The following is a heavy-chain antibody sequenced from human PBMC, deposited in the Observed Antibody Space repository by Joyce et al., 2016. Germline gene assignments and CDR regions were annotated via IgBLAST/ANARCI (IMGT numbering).Heavy chain of an antibody. CDR1: GFTFSSYS. Sequence: EVQLVESGGGLVKPGGSLRLSCAASGFTFSSYSMSWVRQAPGKGLEWVSSLSSRSSYIKYTDSVKGRFTISRDNAKNSLYLQMNSLRVEDMAVYYCARSSYTNGIFDYWGQGTLVTVSS. CDR3: ARSSYTNGIFDY. CDR2: LSSRSSYI. J-gene: IGHJ4*02. V-gene: IGHV3-21*01. D-gene: IGHD2-8*01.